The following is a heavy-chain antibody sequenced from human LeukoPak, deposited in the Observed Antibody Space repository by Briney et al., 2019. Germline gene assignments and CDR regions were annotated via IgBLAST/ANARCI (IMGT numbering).Heavy chain of an antibody. CDR2: ISGSGGRP. CDR1: GFTFSSYA. Sequence: GGSLRLSCATSGFTFSSYAMSWVRQAPGKGLEWVSAISGSGGRPYYADSVKGRFTISRDNSKNTLYLQMNSLRAEDTAVYYCARHPEPGYCSSTSCHESYFDYWGQGTLVTVSS. D-gene: IGHD2-2*01. J-gene: IGHJ4*02. V-gene: IGHV3-23*01. CDR3: ARHPEPGYCSSTSCHESYFDY.